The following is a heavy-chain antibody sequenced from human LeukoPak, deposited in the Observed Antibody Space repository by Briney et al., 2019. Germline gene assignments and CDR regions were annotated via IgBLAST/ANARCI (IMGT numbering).Heavy chain of an antibody. Sequence: HGESLKISCKGSGYSFTSYWIGWVRQMPGKGLECMGIIYPGDSDTRYSPSFQGQVTISADKSISTAYLQWSSLKASDTAMYYCARRDAVTTIDTFDIWGQGTMVTVSS. V-gene: IGHV5-51*01. CDR3: ARRDAVTTIDTFDI. D-gene: IGHD4-17*01. CDR2: IYPGDSDT. J-gene: IGHJ3*02. CDR1: GYSFTSYW.